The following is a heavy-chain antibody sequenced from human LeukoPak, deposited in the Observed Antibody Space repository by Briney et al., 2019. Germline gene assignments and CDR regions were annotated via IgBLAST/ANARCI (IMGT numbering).Heavy chain of an antibody. CDR3: ATSINRVHAFDI. CDR2: VYYSGST. J-gene: IGHJ3*02. D-gene: IGHD1-14*01. CDR1: GGSITSYY. Sequence: PSETLSLTCTVSGGSITSYYWSWIRQPPGKGLEWIGYVYYSGSTNYNPSLRSRVTTSVDTSKNRLSLKLSSVTAADTAVYYCATSINRVHAFDIWGQGTMVTVSS. V-gene: IGHV4-59*01.